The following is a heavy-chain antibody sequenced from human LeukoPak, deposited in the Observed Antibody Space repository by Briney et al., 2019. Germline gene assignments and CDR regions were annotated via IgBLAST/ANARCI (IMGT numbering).Heavy chain of an antibody. CDR3: ASFYGSGSSDAFDI. CDR1: GFTFSSYS. J-gene: IGHJ3*02. CDR2: ISSSSSTI. Sequence: GGPLKLSCAASGFTFSSYSMNWVRQAPGKGREWVSYISSSSSTIYYADSVKGRFTISRDNAKNSLYLQMNSLRDEDTAVYYCASFYGSGSSDAFDIWGQGTMVTVSS. D-gene: IGHD3-10*01. V-gene: IGHV3-48*02.